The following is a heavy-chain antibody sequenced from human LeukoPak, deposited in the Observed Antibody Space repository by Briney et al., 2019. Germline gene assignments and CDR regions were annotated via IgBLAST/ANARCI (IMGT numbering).Heavy chain of an antibody. D-gene: IGHD2-2*01. CDR3: ARLVVVPAAGDAFDI. Sequence: ASVKVSCKASGYTFTDYYMHWVQQAPGKGLEWMGRVDPEDGETIYAEKLQGRVTMTTDTSTSTAYMELRSLRSDDTAVYYCARLVVVPAAGDAFDIWGQGTMVTVSS. CDR1: GYTFTDYY. CDR2: VDPEDGET. J-gene: IGHJ3*02. V-gene: IGHV1-69-2*01.